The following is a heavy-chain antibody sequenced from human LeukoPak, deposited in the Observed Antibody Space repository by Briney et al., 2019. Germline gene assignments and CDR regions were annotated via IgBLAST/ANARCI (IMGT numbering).Heavy chain of an antibody. CDR3: AFDFGGYSDT. CDR1: GATFSTFW. J-gene: IGHJ5*02. Sequence: GGSLRLSCAVSGATFSTFWMHWVRQVPGKGPAWVSRTNPDGSRVDYADSVKGRFTISRDNARDTLYLQMNSLRVKDTAMYYCAFDFGGYSDTWGQGTLVTVSS. D-gene: IGHD3-10*01. V-gene: IGHV3-74*01. CDR2: TNPDGSRV.